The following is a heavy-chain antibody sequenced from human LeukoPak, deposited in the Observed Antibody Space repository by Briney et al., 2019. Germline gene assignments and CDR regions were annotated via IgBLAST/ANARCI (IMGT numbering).Heavy chain of an antibody. D-gene: IGHD2-8*02. CDR3: ARDLTGKYYIAY. Sequence: GGSLRLSCAASGFTFSSFGMHWVRQAPGEGLEWVAYIGYTGTNTYYAASVKGRFTISRDNSKNTVHLQMNSLRAADTALYSCARDLTGKYYIAYWGQGTLVTVSS. CDR1: GFTFSSFG. V-gene: IGHV3-30*02. J-gene: IGHJ4*02. CDR2: IGYTGTNT.